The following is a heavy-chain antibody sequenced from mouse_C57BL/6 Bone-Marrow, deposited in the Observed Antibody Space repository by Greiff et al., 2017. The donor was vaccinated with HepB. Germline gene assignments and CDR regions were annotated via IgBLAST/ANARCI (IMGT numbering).Heavy chain of an antibody. J-gene: IGHJ4*01. CDR2: IRNKANNNAT. CDR1: GFTFSDAW. D-gene: IGHD1-1*01. V-gene: IGHV6-6*01. Sequence: EVKLMESGGGLVQPGGSMKLSCAASGFTFSDAWMDWVRQSPDKGLEWVAEIRNKANNNATYYAESVKGRFTISRDDSTRSIYLQMNSLRAEDTGIDYCTSDTTVDYYAMDYWGQGTSVTVSS. CDR3: TSDTTVDYYAMDY.